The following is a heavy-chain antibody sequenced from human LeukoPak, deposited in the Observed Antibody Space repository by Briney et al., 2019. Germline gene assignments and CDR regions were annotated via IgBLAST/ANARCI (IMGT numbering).Heavy chain of an antibody. D-gene: IGHD3-22*01. CDR3: ARETYYYDSSGYYNSRSFDY. Sequence: GGSLRLSCAASGFTFSMFSMNWVRQAPGKGLEWVSSISSSGSDIYYADSVKGRFTISRDNAKNSLYLQMNSLRAEDTAVYYCARETYYYDSSGYYNSRSFDYWGQGTLVTVSS. J-gene: IGHJ4*02. CDR2: ISSSGSDI. V-gene: IGHV3-21*01. CDR1: GFTFSMFS.